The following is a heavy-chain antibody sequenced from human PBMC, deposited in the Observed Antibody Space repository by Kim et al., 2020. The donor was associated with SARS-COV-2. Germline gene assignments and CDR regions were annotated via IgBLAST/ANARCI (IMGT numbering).Heavy chain of an antibody. CDR2: IYYSAST. CDR1: GGSISSGGYY. D-gene: IGHD2-8*01. J-gene: IGHJ3*02. V-gene: IGHV4-31*03. Sequence: SETLSLTCTVSGGSISSGGYYWSWIRQHPGKGLEWIGYIYYSASTYYNPSLKSRVTISVDTSKNQFSLKLSSVTAADTAVYYCARGLIAAFDIWGQGTMVTVSS. CDR3: ARGLIAAFDI.